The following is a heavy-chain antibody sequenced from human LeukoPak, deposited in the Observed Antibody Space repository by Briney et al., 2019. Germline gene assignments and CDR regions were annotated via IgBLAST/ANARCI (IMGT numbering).Heavy chain of an antibody. J-gene: IGHJ4*02. Sequence: SEILSLTCTVSGGSISSYYWTWIRQPPGKGLEWIGYIYTSGSTNYNPSLKSRVTMSVDTSKNQFSLKLSSVTAADTAVYYCARRSVGTMYYDFWGQGTLVTVSS. V-gene: IGHV4-4*09. CDR2: IYTSGST. CDR3: ARRSVGTMYYDF. CDR1: GGSISSYY. D-gene: IGHD1-26*01.